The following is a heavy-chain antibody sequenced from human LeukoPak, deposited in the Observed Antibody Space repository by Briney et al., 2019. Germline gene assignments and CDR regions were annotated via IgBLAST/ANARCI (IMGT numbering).Heavy chain of an antibody. V-gene: IGHV1-18*01. Sequence: ASVKVSCKASGYTFTSYGISWVRQAPGQGLEWMGWISAYNGNTNYAQKLQGRVTMTTDTSTSTAYMELRSLRSDDTAVYYCARRGDYYDSSGYYFRYFDYWGQGTLVTVSS. CDR1: GYTFTSYG. CDR2: ISAYNGNT. CDR3: ARRGDYYDSSGYYFRYFDY. D-gene: IGHD3-22*01. J-gene: IGHJ4*02.